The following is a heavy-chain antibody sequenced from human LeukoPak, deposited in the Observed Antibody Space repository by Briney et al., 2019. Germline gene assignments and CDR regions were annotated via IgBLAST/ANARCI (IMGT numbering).Heavy chain of an antibody. V-gene: IGHV3-11*04. CDR3: ARWDGTKLRLFDY. CDR2: ISGTGNTK. D-gene: IGHD1-26*01. Sequence: GGSLRLSCAASGFTFSDHYMSWIRQAPGKGLEWVSYISGTGNTKYYADSVRGRFTISRDNAKNSLYLQMNDLRAEDTGVYYCARWDGTKLRLFDYWGQGNMVTVSS. J-gene: IGHJ4*02. CDR1: GFTFSDHY.